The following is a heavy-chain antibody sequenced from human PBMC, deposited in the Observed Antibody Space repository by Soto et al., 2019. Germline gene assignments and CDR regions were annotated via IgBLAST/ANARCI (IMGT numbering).Heavy chain of an antibody. CDR3: ARDVLRYFDWLFGAFDI. D-gene: IGHD3-9*01. CDR1: GYTFTSYG. Sequence: GAAVKVSCKASGYTFTSYGISGVRQAPGQGLEWMGWISAYNGNTNYAQKLQGRVTMTTDTSTSTAYMELRSLRSDDTAVYFCARDVLRYFDWLFGAFDIWGQGTMVTVSS. CDR2: ISAYNGNT. J-gene: IGHJ3*02. V-gene: IGHV1-18*01.